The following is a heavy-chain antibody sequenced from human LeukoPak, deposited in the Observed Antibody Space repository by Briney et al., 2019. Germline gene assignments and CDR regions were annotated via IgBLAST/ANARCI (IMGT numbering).Heavy chain of an antibody. D-gene: IGHD3-22*01. Sequence: ASVKVSCKASGYTFTGYYMHWVRQAPGQGLEWMGWINPNSGGTNYAQKLQGRVTMTTDTSTSTAYMELRSLRSDGTAVYYCARKIDYYDSSGSAAAYFDYWGQGTLVTVSS. CDR2: INPNSGGT. V-gene: IGHV1-2*02. CDR1: GYTFTGYY. J-gene: IGHJ4*02. CDR3: ARKIDYYDSSGSAAAYFDY.